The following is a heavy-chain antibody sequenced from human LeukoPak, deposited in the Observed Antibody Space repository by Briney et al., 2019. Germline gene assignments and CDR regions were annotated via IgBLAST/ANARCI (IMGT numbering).Heavy chain of an antibody. J-gene: IGHJ4*02. CDR1: GFPFSIYA. V-gene: IGHV3-23*01. CDR2: ISDSGDRT. D-gene: IGHD3-22*01. Sequence: GGSLRLSCAAYGFPFSIYAMTWVRQAPGKGLERVSGISDSGDRTYYADSVKGRFTISRDNSKNMLYLQMNSLRVEDTALYYCAKGLGTSGYHDYWGQGTLVTVSS. CDR3: AKGLGTSGYHDY.